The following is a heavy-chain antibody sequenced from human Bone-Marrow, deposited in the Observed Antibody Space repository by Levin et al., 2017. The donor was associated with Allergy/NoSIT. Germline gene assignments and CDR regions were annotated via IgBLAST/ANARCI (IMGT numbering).Heavy chain of an antibody. CDR1: GGSVTSGDYY. Sequence: GSLRLSCSVSGGSVTSGDYYWSWIRKPPGKGLEWIGFIHSSGSTNYIPSLKSRVTMSHDTSKNQLSLSLTSVTAADTAIYYCARVSAAGGTRLFDDWGQGTLVTVSS. V-gene: IGHV4-61*08. D-gene: IGHD6-13*01. CDR2: IHSSGST. CDR3: ARVSAAGGTRLFDD. J-gene: IGHJ4*02.